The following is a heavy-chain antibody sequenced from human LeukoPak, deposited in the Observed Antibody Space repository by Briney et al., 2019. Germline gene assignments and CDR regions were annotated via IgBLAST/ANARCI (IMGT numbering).Heavy chain of an antibody. CDR2: INPNSGGT. V-gene: IGHV1-2*02. D-gene: IGHD3-22*01. Sequence: ASVKVSCKASGYSFTDYYMHWVRQAPGQGLEWMGWINPNSGGTNYAQKFQGRVTMTRDTSISTAYMELNRLRSDDTAVYYCARDQYYDSKGWFDPWGQGTLVTVSS. CDR1: GYSFTDYY. CDR3: ARDQYYDSKGWFDP. J-gene: IGHJ5*02.